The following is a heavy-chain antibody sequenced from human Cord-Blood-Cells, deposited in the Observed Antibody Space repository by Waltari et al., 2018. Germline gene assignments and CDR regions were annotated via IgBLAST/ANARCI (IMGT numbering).Heavy chain of an antibody. CDR2: IIPIFGTA. D-gene: IGHD4-4*01. CDR1: GGTFSSYA. V-gene: IGHV1-69*01. CDR3: ARDKSTTVTKPYYYYYYYMDV. J-gene: IGHJ6*03. Sequence: QVQLVQSGAEVKKPGSSVKVSCKASGGTFSSYAISWVRQAPGQGREWMGGIIPIFGTANYAQKFQGRVTITADESTSTAYMELSSLRSEDTAVYYCARDKSTTVTKPYYYYYYYMDVWGKGTTVTVSS.